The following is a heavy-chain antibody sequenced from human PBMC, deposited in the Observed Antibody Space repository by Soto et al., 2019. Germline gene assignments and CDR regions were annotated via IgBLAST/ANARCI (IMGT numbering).Heavy chain of an antibody. V-gene: IGHV4-59*01. CDR1: GGSISSYY. CDR3: ARVPGTYYDILTGYLPTDAFDI. CDR2: IYYSGST. D-gene: IGHD3-9*01. Sequence: PSETLSLTCTVSGGSISSYYWSWIRQPPGKGLEWIGYIYYSGSTNYNPSLKSRVTIPVDTSKNQFSLKLSSVTAADTAVYYCARVPGTYYDILTGYLPTDAFDIWGQGTMVTVSS. J-gene: IGHJ3*02.